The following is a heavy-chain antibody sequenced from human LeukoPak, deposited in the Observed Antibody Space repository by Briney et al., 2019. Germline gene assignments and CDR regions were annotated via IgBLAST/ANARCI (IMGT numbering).Heavy chain of an antibody. D-gene: IGHD3-3*01. CDR3: ARGHSPVLRFLEWLPAYYMDV. J-gene: IGHJ6*03. V-gene: IGHV1-8*01. CDR2: MNPNSGNT. CDR1: GYTFTSYD. Sequence: ASVKVSCKASGYTFTSYDINWVRRATGQGLEWMGWMNPNSGNTGYAQKFQGRVTMTRNTSISTAYMELSSLRSEDTAVYYCARGHSPVLRFLEWLPAYYMDVWGKGTTVTVSS.